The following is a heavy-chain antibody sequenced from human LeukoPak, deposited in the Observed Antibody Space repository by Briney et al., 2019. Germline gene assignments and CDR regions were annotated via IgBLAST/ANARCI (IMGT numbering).Heavy chain of an antibody. V-gene: IGHV3-11*01. CDR2: INIGGTNT. CDR3: ATEGGGFDT. J-gene: IGHJ5*02. D-gene: IGHD6-25*01. Sequence: GGSLRLSCAAPGFTFNDYYMSWIRQAPGKGLEWLSYINIGGTNTHYADSVKGRFTISRDNAKKSLYLEMNNLRAEGTAVYYCATEGGGFDTWGQGVLVTVSS. CDR1: GFTFNDYY.